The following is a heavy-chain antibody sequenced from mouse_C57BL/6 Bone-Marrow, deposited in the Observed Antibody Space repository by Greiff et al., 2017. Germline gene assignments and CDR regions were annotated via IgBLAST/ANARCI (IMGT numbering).Heavy chain of an antibody. Sequence: QVQLQQPGAELVRPGASVTLSCKASGYTFTDYEMHWVKQTPVHGLEWIGAIDPETGGTAYNQKFKGKAILTADKSSSTAYMELRSLTSEYSAVFYCERGGYICDWGQGTTVTASS. CDR2: IDPETGGT. CDR3: ERGGYICD. D-gene: IGHD2-2*01. CDR1: GYTFTDYE. J-gene: IGHJ2*01. V-gene: IGHV1-15*01.